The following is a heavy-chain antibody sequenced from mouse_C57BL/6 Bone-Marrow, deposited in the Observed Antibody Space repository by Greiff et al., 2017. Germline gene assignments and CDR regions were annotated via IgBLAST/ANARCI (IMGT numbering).Heavy chain of an antibody. J-gene: IGHJ3*01. CDR3: ARGGNYPSGFAY. CDR1: GYTFTSYG. Sequence: QVQLQQSGAELARPGASVKLSCKASGYTFTSYGISWVKQRTGQGLEWIGEIYPRSGNTYYNEKFKGKATLTADKSSRTAYMELRSLTSEDSAVYFCARGGNYPSGFAYWDQGTLVTVSA. D-gene: IGHD2-1*01. V-gene: IGHV1-81*01. CDR2: IYPRSGNT.